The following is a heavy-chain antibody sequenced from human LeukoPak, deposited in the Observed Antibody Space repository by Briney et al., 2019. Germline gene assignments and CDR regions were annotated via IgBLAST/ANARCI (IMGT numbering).Heavy chain of an antibody. J-gene: IGHJ4*02. Sequence: GGSLRLSCAASGFTFSSYWMHWVRQAPGNGLVWVSHISGDGSRTRYADSVKGRFTISRDNSKNTLYLQMNSLRAENAALYYCAKDVSVSYYYDSSVSPAFDNWGQGTLVTVSS. D-gene: IGHD3-22*01. CDR2: ISGDGSRT. CDR3: AKDVSVSYYYDSSVSPAFDN. V-gene: IGHV3-74*01. CDR1: GFTFSSYW.